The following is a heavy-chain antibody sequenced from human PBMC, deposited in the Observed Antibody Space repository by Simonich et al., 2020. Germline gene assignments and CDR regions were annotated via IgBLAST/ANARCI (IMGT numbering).Heavy chain of an antibody. J-gene: IGHJ4*02. CDR1: GFTLRSYG. CDR2: INSDGSST. Sequence: EVQLVESGGGLVQPGGSLRLSCAASGFTLRSYGMHWVRKAPGQGLGWVSRINSDGSSTCYADAVKGRVTISRDNAKNTLYLQMNSLRAEDTAVYYCARNRLDYWGQGTLVTVSS. CDR3: ARNRLDY. V-gene: IGHV3-74*01.